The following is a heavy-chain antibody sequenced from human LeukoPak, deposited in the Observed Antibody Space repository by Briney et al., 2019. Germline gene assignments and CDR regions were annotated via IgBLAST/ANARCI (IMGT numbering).Heavy chain of an antibody. J-gene: IGHJ5*02. CDR3: ARDQYDILTGYYRWFDP. CDR2: INHSGST. V-gene: IGHV4-34*01. Sequence: SETLSLTCAVYGGSFSGYYWSWIRQPPGKGLEWIGEINHSGSTNYNPSLKSRVTISVDTSKNQFSLKLSSVTAADTAVYYCARDQYDILTGYYRWFDPWGQGTLVTVSS. D-gene: IGHD3-9*01. CDR1: GGSFSGYY.